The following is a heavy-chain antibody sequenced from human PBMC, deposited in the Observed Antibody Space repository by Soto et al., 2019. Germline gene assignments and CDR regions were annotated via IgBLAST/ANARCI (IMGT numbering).Heavy chain of an antibody. CDR2: VYYSGST. D-gene: IGHD3-10*01. V-gene: IGHV4-31*03. CDR3: ARDSPNYGSGRVPPPI. Sequence: KPSETLSLTCTVSGGSISSGGYYWSWIRQHPGKGLEWIGYVYYSGSTYYNPSLKSRVTISVDTSKNQFSLKLSSVTAADTAVYYCARDSPNYGSGRVPPPIWGQGTLVTVSS. CDR1: GGSISSGGYY. J-gene: IGHJ4*02.